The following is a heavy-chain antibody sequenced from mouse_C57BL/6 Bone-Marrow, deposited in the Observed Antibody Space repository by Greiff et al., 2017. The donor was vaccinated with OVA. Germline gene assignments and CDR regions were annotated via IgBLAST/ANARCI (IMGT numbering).Heavy chain of an antibody. J-gene: IGHJ1*03. CDR3: TTSVCYWYCDV. CDR1: GFNIKDDY. V-gene: IGHV14-4*01. Sequence: EVQLQESGAELVRPGASVKLSCTASGFNIKDDYMHWVKQRPEQGLEWIGWIDPENGDTEYASKFQGKATITADTSSNTAYLQLSRLTSEDTAVYYCTTSVCYWYCDVWGTGTTVTVSS. CDR2: IDPENGDT.